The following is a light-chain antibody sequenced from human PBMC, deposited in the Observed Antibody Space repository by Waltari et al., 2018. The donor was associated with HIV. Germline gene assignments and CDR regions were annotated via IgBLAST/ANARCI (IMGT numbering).Light chain of an antibody. CDR1: SSNIGYNS. Sequence: QSVLTQPPSASGTPGQRVTLSCSGHSSNIGYNSLSWYQQLPGAAPKLFIYANDRRPSGVPDRFSGSKSGTSASLAISGLRSEDQGDYYCATWDDSLNGRLFGGGTKLTVL. CDR3: ATWDDSLNGRL. V-gene: IGLV1-47*01. J-gene: IGLJ2*01. CDR2: AND.